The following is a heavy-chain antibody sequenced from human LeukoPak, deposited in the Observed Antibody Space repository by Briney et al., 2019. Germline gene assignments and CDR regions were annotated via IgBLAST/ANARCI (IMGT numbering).Heavy chain of an antibody. CDR2: IYYSGST. J-gene: IGHJ4*02. CDR3: ARHGDLRRGFYFDY. CDR1: GGSISSSSYY. D-gene: IGHD2-21*01. V-gene: IGHV4-39*01. Sequence: KPSETLSLTCTVSGGSISSSSYYWGWIRQPPGKGLEWIGSIYYSGSTYYNPSLKSRVTISVDTSKNQFSLKLSSVTAADTAVYYCARHGDLRRGFYFDYWGQGTLVTVSS.